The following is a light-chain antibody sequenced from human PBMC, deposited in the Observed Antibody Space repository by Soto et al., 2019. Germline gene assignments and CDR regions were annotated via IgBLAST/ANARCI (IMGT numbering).Light chain of an antibody. V-gene: IGKV3-20*01. J-gene: IGKJ1*01. Sequence: IVFTHSPGTLSLSPGERATVSCRASQSVSSSYLAWYQQKPGQAPRLLIYGASSRATGIPDRFSGSGSGTDFTLTISRLEPEDFAVYYCQQYGSSPGTFGQGTKVDIK. CDR1: QSVSSSY. CDR3: QQYGSSPGT. CDR2: GAS.